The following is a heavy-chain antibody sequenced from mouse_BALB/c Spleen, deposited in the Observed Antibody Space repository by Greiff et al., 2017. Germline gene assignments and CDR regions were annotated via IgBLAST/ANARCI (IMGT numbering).Heavy chain of an antibody. V-gene: IGHV7-3*02. D-gene: IGHD1-1*02. CDR2: IRNKANGYTT. CDR1: GFTFTDYY. CDR3: ARDRVGSPFDY. J-gene: IGHJ2*01. Sequence: EVHLVESGGGLVQPGGSLRLSCATSGFTFTDYYMSWVRQPPGKALEWLGFIRNKANGYTTEYSASVKGRFTISRDNSQSILYLQMNTLRAEDSATYYCARDRVGSPFDYWGQGTTLTVSS.